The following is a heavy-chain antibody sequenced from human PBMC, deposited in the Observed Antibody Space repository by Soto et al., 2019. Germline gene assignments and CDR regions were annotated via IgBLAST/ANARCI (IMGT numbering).Heavy chain of an antibody. CDR1: GFTFSIYS. Sequence: EVHLVESGGDLVQRGGSLRLSCAASGFTFSIYSMNWVRQAPGKGLEWFSYITSDTKTINYADSVKGRFTISRDNPKNSVYLQMNSLRDEGTAVYYCARSVEGHFDYWGQGTVVTVSS. J-gene: IGHJ4*02. CDR2: ITSDTKTI. V-gene: IGHV3-48*02. CDR3: ARSVEGHFDY. D-gene: IGHD6-19*01.